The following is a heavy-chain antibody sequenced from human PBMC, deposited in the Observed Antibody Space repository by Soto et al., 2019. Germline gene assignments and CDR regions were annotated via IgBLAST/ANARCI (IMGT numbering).Heavy chain of an antibody. V-gene: IGHV3-23*01. Sequence: GGSLRLSCGASGFTFSSYAMSWVSQAPGKGLEWVSAISGSGGSTYYADSVKGRFTISRDNSKNTLYLQMNSLRAEDTAVYYFAKDQSSSSWYYFDYWGQGTLVTVSS. D-gene: IGHD6-13*01. J-gene: IGHJ4*01. CDR2: ISGSGGST. CDR3: AKDQSSSSWYYFDY. CDR1: GFTFSSYA.